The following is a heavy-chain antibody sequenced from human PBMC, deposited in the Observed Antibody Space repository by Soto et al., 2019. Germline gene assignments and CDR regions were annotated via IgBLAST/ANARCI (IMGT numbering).Heavy chain of an antibody. J-gene: IGHJ5*02. CDR2: ISAYNGNT. CDR3: ARDGLIAACQRSGFDP. CDR1: GYTFTSYG. D-gene: IGHD6-6*01. Sequence: ASVKVSCKASGYTFTSYGISWVRQAPGQGLEWMGWISAYNGNTNYAQKLQGRVTMTTDTSTSTAYMELRSLRSDDTPVYYCARDGLIAACQRSGFDPWGQGTLVTVSS. V-gene: IGHV1-18*01.